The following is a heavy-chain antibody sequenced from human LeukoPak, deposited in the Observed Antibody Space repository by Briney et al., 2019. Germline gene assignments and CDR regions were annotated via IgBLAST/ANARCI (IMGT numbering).Heavy chain of an antibody. CDR1: GVSISAYY. Sequence: SETLSFTCSVSGVSISAYYWSWIRQPAGKGLEWIGRIYTSGSTNYNPSLKSRVTMSVDTSKNQFSLKLSSVTAADTAVYYCARDPPRRRFDYWGQGTLVTVSS. J-gene: IGHJ4*02. V-gene: IGHV4-4*07. CDR2: IYTSGST. CDR3: ARDPPRRRFDY.